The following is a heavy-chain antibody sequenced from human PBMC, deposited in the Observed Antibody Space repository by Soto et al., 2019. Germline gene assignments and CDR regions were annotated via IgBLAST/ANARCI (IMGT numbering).Heavy chain of an antibody. D-gene: IGHD3-10*01. CDR2: INTDGSST. Sequence: EVQLVESGGGLVQPGGSLRLSCAVSGFTFSSFWMHWVRQAPGEGMVWVSRINTDGSSTRYAESVKGRFTNSRDNAKNKLNLQMNSLRVEDTAMYYCAKRGVDTFGLSYWGKGTLVTVSS. J-gene: IGHJ4*02. CDR1: GFTFSSFW. V-gene: IGHV3-74*01. CDR3: AKRGVDTFGLSY.